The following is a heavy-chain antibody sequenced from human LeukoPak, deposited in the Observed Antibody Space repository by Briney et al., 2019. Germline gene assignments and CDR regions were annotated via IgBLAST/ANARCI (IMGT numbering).Heavy chain of an antibody. V-gene: IGHV3-33*01. CDR2: IWYDGSNK. CDR1: GFTFSSYG. J-gene: IGHJ3*02. CDR3: ASIHDSSGLHAFDT. Sequence: GRSLRLSCAASGFTFSSYGMHWVRQAPGKGLEWVAVIWYDGSNKYYADSVKGRFTISRDNSKNTLYLQMNSLRAEDTAVYYCASIHDSSGLHAFDTWGQGTMVTVSS. D-gene: IGHD3-22*01.